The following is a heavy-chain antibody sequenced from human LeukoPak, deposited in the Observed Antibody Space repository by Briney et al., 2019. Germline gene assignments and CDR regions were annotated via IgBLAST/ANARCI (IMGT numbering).Heavy chain of an antibody. Sequence: PSQTLSLTCTVSGGSICSYYWSWIRQPPGKGLEWIGYIYYSGSTNYNPSLKSRVTISVDTSKNQFSLKLSSVTAADTAVYYCARAGWGFGEWNWFDPWGQGTLVTVSS. J-gene: IGHJ5*02. CDR1: GGSICSYY. D-gene: IGHD3-10*01. V-gene: IGHV4-59*01. CDR3: ARAGWGFGEWNWFDP. CDR2: IYYSGST.